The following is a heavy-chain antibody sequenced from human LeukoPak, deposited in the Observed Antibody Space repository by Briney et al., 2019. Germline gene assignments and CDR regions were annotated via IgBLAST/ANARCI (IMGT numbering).Heavy chain of an antibody. D-gene: IGHD3-10*01. CDR1: RFTVSSNY. J-gene: IGHJ4*02. CDR2: IYSGGST. CDR3: AREFRGSGKYYFDY. Sequence: GGSLRLSCAASRFTVSSNYMSWVRQAHRKGLEWVSVIYSGGSTYYADSVKGRFTISRDNSKNTLYLQMNSLRAEDTAVYYCAREFRGSGKYYFDYWGQGTLVTVSS. V-gene: IGHV3-53*01.